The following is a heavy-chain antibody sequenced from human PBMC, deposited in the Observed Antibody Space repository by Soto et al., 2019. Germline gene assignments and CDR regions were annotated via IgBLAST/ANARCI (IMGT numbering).Heavy chain of an antibody. J-gene: IGHJ4*02. CDR1: GGSISSGGYY. CDR3: ARASGITMVREPIDY. CDR2: IYYSGST. V-gene: IGHV4-31*03. Sequence: SETLSLTCTVSGGSISSGGYYWSWIRQHPGKGLEWIGYIYYSGSTYYNPSLKSRVTISVDTSKNQFSLKLSSVTAADTAVYYCARASGITMVREPIDYWGQGTLVTVSS. D-gene: IGHD3-10*01.